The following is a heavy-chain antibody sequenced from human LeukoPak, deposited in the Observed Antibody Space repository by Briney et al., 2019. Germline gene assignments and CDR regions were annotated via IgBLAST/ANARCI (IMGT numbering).Heavy chain of an antibody. J-gene: IGHJ4*02. D-gene: IGHD3-22*01. V-gene: IGHV3-49*05. Sequence: KPGRSLSLSCTASGFTFGDYAMSWFRQAPGKGLEWVGFIRSKAYGGTTEYAASVKGRFTISRDDSKSIAYLQMNSLKTEDTAVYYCTRGYDSSGYYYFWTGNFDYWGQGTLVTVSS. CDR1: GFTFGDYA. CDR3: TRGYDSSGYYYFWTGNFDY. CDR2: IRSKAYGGTT.